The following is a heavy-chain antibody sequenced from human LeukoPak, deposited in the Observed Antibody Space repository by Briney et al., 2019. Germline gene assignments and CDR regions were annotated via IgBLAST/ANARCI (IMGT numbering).Heavy chain of an antibody. CDR3: ARGIYCSGGSCYPESAGLLVDIKAPYYYYGMDV. V-gene: IGHV1-2*02. Sequence: GASVKVSCKASGYTFTGYYMHWVRQAPGQGLEWMGWINPNSGGTNYAQKFQGRVTMTRDTSISTAYMELSRLRSDDTAVYYCARGIYCSGGSCYPESAGLLVDIKAPYYYYGMDVWGQGTTVTVSS. CDR1: GYTFTGYY. D-gene: IGHD2-15*01. J-gene: IGHJ6*02. CDR2: INPNSGGT.